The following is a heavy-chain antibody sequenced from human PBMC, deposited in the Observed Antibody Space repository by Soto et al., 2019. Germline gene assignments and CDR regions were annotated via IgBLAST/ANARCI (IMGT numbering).Heavy chain of an antibody. Sequence: PSETLSLTCAVSGGSSSSSNWCRWVRQPPGKGLEWIGEIYHSGSTNYNPSLKSRVTISVDKSKNQFSLKLSSVTAADTAVYYCARASYGAAVDYYYYGMDVWGQGTTVT. CDR2: IYHSGST. CDR3: ARASYGAAVDYYYYGMDV. CDR1: GGSSSSSNW. J-gene: IGHJ6*02. D-gene: IGHD4-17*01. V-gene: IGHV4-4*02.